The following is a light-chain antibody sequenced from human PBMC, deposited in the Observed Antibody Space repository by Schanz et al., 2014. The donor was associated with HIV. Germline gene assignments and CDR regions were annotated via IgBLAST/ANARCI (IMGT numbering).Light chain of an antibody. J-gene: IGLJ2*01. CDR1: SSDIGPYNC. V-gene: IGLV2-14*03. Sequence: QSALTQPASVSGSPGQSISISCTGTSSDIGPYNCVSWYQQRPGKAPKLVISGVDYRPSGVSTRFSGSKSANSASLTISGLQAEDEADYYCSSHAGRSSFVVFGGGTKLTVL. CDR2: GVD. CDR3: SSHAGRSSFVV.